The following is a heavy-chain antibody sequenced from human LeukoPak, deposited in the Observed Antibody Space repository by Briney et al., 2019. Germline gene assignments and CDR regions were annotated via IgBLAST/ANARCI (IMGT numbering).Heavy chain of an antibody. CDR1: GFTFSTYW. D-gene: IGHD3-9*01. CDR3: ARTMTGAFFDY. V-gene: IGHV3-74*01. CDR2: INGDGSST. J-gene: IGHJ4*02. Sequence: GGSLRLSCAASGFTFSTYWIHWVRKAPGKGLGWVSHINGDGSSTSYADSVKGRFAISRNNAKNTLYLQMNSLRAEDTAVYYCARTMTGAFFDYWGQGALVTVSS.